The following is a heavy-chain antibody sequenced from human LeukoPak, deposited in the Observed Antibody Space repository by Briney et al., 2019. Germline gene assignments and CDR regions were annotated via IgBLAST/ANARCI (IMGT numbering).Heavy chain of an antibody. CDR1: GFTFSSYT. CDR2: TYSDGST. Sequence: GGSLRLSCTASGFTFSSYTMTWVRQAPGKGLEWVSITYSDGSTYYADSVRGRFTISRDDSKNTLYLQMNSLRAEDTAVYYCARERFGAYSEHWGQGTLVTVSS. V-gene: IGHV3-53*01. CDR3: ARERFGAYSEH. D-gene: IGHD3-16*01. J-gene: IGHJ1*01.